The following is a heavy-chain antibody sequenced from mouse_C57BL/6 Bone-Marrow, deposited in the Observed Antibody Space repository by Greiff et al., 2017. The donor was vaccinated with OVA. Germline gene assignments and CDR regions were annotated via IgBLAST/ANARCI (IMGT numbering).Heavy chain of an antibody. D-gene: IGHD1-1*01. V-gene: IGHV1-81*01. Sequence: VQLQQSGAELARPGASVKLSCKASGYTFTSYGISWVKQRTGQGLEWIGEIYPRSGNTYYNEKFKGKATLTADKSSSTAYMELRSLTSEDSAFFFWASSRVVATDWYFNVGGTGTTVPVSS. CDR3: ASSRVVATDWYFNV. CDR2: IYPRSGNT. CDR1: GYTFTSYG. J-gene: IGHJ1*03.